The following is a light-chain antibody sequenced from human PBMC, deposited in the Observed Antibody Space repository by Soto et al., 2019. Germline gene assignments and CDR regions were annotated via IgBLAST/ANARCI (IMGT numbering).Light chain of an antibody. J-gene: IGKJ1*01. CDR1: QSVSSN. Sequence: EIGMTQSPSTLSVSTGERATLSCRASQSVSSNLAWYQQKPGQAPRLLIYGASTRATGIPARFSGSGSGTEFTLTISSLQSEDFAVYYCQQYNNWPWTFGQGTKVDI. CDR3: QQYNNWPWT. CDR2: GAS. V-gene: IGKV3-15*01.